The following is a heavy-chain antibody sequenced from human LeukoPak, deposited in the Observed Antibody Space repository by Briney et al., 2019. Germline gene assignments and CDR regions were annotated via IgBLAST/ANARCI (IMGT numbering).Heavy chain of an antibody. Sequence: GGSLRLSCAASGFTFSSYGMHWVRQAPGKGLEWVSSISSSSSYIYYADSVKGRFTISRDNAKNSLYLQMNSLRAEDTAVYYCAREFRRRGIQDAFDIWGQGTMVTVSS. D-gene: IGHD3-16*01. CDR1: GFTFSSYG. CDR2: ISSSSSYI. V-gene: IGHV3-21*01. J-gene: IGHJ3*02. CDR3: AREFRRRGIQDAFDI.